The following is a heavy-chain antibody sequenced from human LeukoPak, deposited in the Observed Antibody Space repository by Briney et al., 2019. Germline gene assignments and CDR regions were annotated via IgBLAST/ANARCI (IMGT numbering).Heavy chain of an antibody. CDR2: INPNSGGT. CDR3: ARTDYYDSSGNAFDI. CDR1: VYTFTGYY. V-gene: IGHV1-2*02. Sequence: SVKLSCKASVYTFTGYYMHWVRQDPGQGLEWMRWINPNSGGTNYAQKFQGRVTMTRDTSIRTGYMELSRLRSDDTAVYYCARTDYYDSSGNAFDIWGQGTMVTVSS. J-gene: IGHJ3*02. D-gene: IGHD3-22*01.